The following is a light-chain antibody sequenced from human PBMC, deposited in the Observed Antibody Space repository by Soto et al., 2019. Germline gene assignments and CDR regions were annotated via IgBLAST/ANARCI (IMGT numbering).Light chain of an antibody. CDR1: QSVSGY. CDR2: DAS. J-gene: IGKJ1*01. CDR3: QQRSKWRT. V-gene: IGKV3-11*01. Sequence: EIVLTHSPATLSLSPGERATLSCRASQSVSGYVACYQQQPGQAPRLLIYDASKRATGIPARFSGSGFGTDFTLTISSLEPEDFAVYYCQQRSKWRTFGQGTKV.